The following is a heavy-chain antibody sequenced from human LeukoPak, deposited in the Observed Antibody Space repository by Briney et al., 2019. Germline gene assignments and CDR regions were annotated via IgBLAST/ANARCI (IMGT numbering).Heavy chain of an antibody. D-gene: IGHD2-2*01. CDR1: GFTFNKYD. CDR2: ISYDGSKE. V-gene: IGHV3-30*04. J-gene: IGHJ4*02. CDR3: ARKYTTSYYSVDY. Sequence: PSGGSLRLSCTASGFTFNKYDMHWVRQAPGKGLEWVTFISYDGSKEHYADSVKGRFTISRDNSKQTVYLQMNSLKSEDTALYYCARKYTTSYYSVDYWGQGSLVTVSS.